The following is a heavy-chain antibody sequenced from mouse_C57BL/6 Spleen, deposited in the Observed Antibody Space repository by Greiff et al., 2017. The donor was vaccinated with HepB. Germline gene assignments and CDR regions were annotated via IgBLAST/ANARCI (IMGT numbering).Heavy chain of an antibody. V-gene: IGHV1-64*01. CDR3: ARPTVVGSWNY. Sequence: QVQLQQPGAELVKPGASVKLSCKASGYTFTSYWMHWVKQRPGQGLEWIGMIHPNSGSTNYNEKFKSKATLTVDKSSSTAYMQLSSLTSEDSAVYYCARPTVVGSWNYWGQGTTLTVSS. CDR1: GYTFTSYW. J-gene: IGHJ2*01. CDR2: IHPNSGST. D-gene: IGHD1-1*01.